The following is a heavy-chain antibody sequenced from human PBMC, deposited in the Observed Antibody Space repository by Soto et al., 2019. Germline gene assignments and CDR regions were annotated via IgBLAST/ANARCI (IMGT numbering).Heavy chain of an antibody. CDR3: AKDLTILVVVTFDY. Sequence: PGGSLRLSCAASGFTFSSYSISWVRQAPGKGLEWVSAISGSGVSTYYADSVKGRFTISRDNSKNTLYLQMNSLRAEDTAVYYCAKDLTILVVVTFDYWGQRTLVTVSS. D-gene: IGHD3-22*01. CDR1: GFTFSSYS. V-gene: IGHV3-23*01. CDR2: ISGSGVST. J-gene: IGHJ4*02.